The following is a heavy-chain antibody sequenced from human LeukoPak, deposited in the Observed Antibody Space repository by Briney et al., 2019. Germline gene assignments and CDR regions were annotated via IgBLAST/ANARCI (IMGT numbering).Heavy chain of an antibody. J-gene: IGHJ1*01. D-gene: IGHD2-21*02. CDR2: LTGSGQTT. V-gene: IGHV3-23*01. CDR1: GFTFRSYP. CDR3: VRLWFCSGVDCYWDPSYNL. Sequence: GGSLRLSCVASGFTFRSYPMTWVRQVPGKGLEWVASLTGSGQTTQYADFARGRFTISRDNSKNTLHLHMHSLNAEHTAVYYCVRLWFCSGVDCYWDPSYNLWGQGTLVTVSS.